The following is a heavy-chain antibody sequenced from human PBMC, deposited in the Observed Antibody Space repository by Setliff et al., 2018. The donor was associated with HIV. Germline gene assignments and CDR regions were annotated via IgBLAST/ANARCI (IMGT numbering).Heavy chain of an antibody. J-gene: IGHJ4*02. CDR3: ARAAAGNTGPFDL. V-gene: IGHV4-4*07. D-gene: IGHD4-17*01. CDR1: DSGTYY. Sequence: PSETLSLTCTVSDSGTYYRSWIRQPAGKGLEWIGRASSRGDTNYNPSLKSRVTMSVDTSKNQFSLKLTSVTASDTAVYYCARAAAGNTGPFDLWGQGSPVTVSS. CDR2: ASSRGDT.